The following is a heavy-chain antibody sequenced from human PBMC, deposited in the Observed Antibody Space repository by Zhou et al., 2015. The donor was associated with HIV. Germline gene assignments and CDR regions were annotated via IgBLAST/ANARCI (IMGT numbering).Heavy chain of an antibody. J-gene: IGHJ4*02. V-gene: IGHV1-2*02. D-gene: IGHD7-27*01. Sequence: QVQLVQSGAEVKKPGSSVKVSCKASGGTFSSYAISWVRQAPGQGLEWMGWINPNSGGTNYAQKFQGRVTMTRDTSISTAYMELSRLRSDDTAVYYCARAFSWGSAGDDWGQGTLVTVSS. CDR2: INPNSGGT. CDR3: ARAFSWGSAGDD. CDR1: GGTFSSYA.